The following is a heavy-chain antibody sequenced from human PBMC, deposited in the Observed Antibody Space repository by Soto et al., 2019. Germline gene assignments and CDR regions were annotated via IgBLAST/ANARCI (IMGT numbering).Heavy chain of an antibody. CDR1: GFTFSSYA. J-gene: IGHJ4*03. CDR2: ISGSGGST. Sequence: GGSLRLSCAASGFTFSSYAMSWVRQAPGKALEWVSAISGSGGSTYYADSVKGRLTLSRDNSKNTLYLQMNSLRAEDTAVSYCAQADPGYSYGYEWGQGTPVTVSS. CDR3: AQADPGYSYGYE. D-gene: IGHD5-18*01. V-gene: IGHV3-23*01.